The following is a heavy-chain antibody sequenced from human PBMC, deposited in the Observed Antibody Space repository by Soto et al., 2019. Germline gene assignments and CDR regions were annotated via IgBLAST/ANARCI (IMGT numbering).Heavy chain of an antibody. CDR1: GFTFSSYG. Sequence: GGSLRLSCAASGFTFSSYGMHWVRQAPGKGLEWVAVISYDGSNKYYADSVKGRFTISRDNSKNTLYLQMNSLRAEDTAVYYCAKDLTMIVVVTIFDYWGQGTLVTVSS. CDR2: ISYDGSNK. CDR3: AKDLTMIVVVTIFDY. V-gene: IGHV3-30*18. J-gene: IGHJ4*02. D-gene: IGHD3-22*01.